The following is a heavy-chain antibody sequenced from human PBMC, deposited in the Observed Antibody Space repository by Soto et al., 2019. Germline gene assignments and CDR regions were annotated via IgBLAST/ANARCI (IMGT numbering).Heavy chain of an antibody. CDR2: ISYDGSNK. V-gene: IGHV3-30*18. CDR3: AKELEAGYSSSWYAADY. Sequence: LRLSCAASGFTFSSYGMHWVRQAPGKGLEWVAVISYDGSNKYYADSVKGRFTISRDNSKNTLYLQMNSLRAEDTAVYYCAKELEAGYSSSWYAADYWGQGTLVTVSS. CDR1: GFTFSSYG. D-gene: IGHD6-13*01. J-gene: IGHJ4*02.